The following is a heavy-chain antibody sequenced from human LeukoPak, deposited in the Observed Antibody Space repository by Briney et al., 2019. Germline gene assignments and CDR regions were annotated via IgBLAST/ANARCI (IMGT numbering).Heavy chain of an antibody. V-gene: IGHV3-30-3*01. J-gene: IGHJ4*02. Sequence: GGSLRLSCAASGFTFSSYAMHWVRQAPGKGLEWVAVISYDGSNKYYADSVKGRFTISRGNSKNTLYLQMNSLRAEDTAVYYCATLDGEVHDYWGQGTLVTVSS. CDR2: ISYDGSNK. D-gene: IGHD3-10*01. CDR1: GFTFSSYA. CDR3: ATLDGEVHDY.